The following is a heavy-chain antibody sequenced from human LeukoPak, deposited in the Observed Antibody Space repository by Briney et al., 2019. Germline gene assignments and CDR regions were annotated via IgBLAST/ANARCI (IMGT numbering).Heavy chain of an antibody. J-gene: IGHJ5*02. V-gene: IGHV4-59*02. CDR3: ARDAPYSSGWYGGLDP. Sequence: SETLSLTCTVSGGSVKSYYWSWIRQPPGKRLEWIGNIENSGITHYNPSLKSRVTISVDTSKNQFSLKLSSVTAADTAVYYCARDAPYSSGWYGGLDPWGQGTLVTVSS. D-gene: IGHD6-19*01. CDR1: GGSVKSYY. CDR2: IENSGIT.